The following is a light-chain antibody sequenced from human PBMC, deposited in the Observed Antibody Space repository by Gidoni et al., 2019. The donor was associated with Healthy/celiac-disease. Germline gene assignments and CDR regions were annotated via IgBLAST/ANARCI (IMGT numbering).Light chain of an antibody. J-gene: IGKJ5*01. Sequence: IQMTQSPSSLSASVGDRATITCQASQDISNYLNWYQQKPGKAPKLLIYDASNLETGVPSRFSGSGSGTDFTFTISSLQPEDIATYYCQQYDNIPITFGQGTRLEIK. V-gene: IGKV1-33*01. CDR1: QDISNY. CDR3: QQYDNIPIT. CDR2: DAS.